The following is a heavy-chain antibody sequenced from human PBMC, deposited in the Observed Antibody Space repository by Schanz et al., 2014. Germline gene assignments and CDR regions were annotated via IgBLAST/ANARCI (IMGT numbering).Heavy chain of an antibody. CDR1: GFTFSDYY. J-gene: IGHJ4*02. V-gene: IGHV3-11*06. Sequence: VQLLESGGGLVKPGGSLRLSCAASGFTFSDYYMSWIRQAPGKGLEWVSDISSGSSYANYADSVKGRFTVSRDNARNSLYLQMNSLRAEDTAVYYCAKDLLYGAPMPLNHLDYWGQGTLVTVSS. CDR3: AKDLLYGAPMPLNHLDY. D-gene: IGHD2-2*01. CDR2: ISSGSSYA.